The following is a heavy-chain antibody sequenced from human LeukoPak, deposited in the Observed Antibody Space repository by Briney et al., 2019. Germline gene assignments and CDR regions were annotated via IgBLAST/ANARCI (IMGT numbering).Heavy chain of an antibody. Sequence: PGGSLRLSCAASGFTFSSYAVSWVRQAPGKGLERVSAISGSGGSTYYADSVKGRFTISRDNSKNTLYLQMNSLRAEDTAVYYCAKDAREWLLGRWFDPWGQGTLVTVSS. CDR2: ISGSGGST. D-gene: IGHD3-3*01. J-gene: IGHJ5*02. V-gene: IGHV3-23*01. CDR3: AKDAREWLLGRWFDP. CDR1: GFTFSSYA.